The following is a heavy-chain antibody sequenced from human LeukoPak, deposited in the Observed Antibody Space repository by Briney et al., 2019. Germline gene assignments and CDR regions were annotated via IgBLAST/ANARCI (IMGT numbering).Heavy chain of an antibody. D-gene: IGHD3-22*01. Sequence: GGSLRLSCAASGFTFSSYAMTWVRQAPGKGLEWVSGISGSGDITYYADSVEGRFTISRDNSKNTVYLQMNSLRAEDTAVYYCAKDRDYYDSSGYYPDAFDIWGQGTMVTVSS. CDR2: ISGSGDIT. CDR3: AKDRDYYDSSGYYPDAFDI. CDR1: GFTFSSYA. V-gene: IGHV3-23*01. J-gene: IGHJ3*02.